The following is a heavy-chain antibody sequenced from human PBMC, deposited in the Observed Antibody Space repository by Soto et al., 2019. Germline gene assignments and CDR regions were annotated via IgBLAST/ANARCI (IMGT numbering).Heavy chain of an antibody. D-gene: IGHD3-9*01. CDR2: ISAYNGNT. V-gene: IGHV1-18*04. CDR3: ARDGYYDILAGPSGYGMDV. CDR1: GYTFTSYG. J-gene: IGHJ6*02. Sequence: ASVKVSCKASGYTFTSYGISWVRQAPGQGLEWMGWISAYNGNTNYAQKLQGRVTMTTDTSTSTAYMELRSLRSDDTAVYYCARDGYYDILAGPSGYGMDVWGQGTTVTVSS.